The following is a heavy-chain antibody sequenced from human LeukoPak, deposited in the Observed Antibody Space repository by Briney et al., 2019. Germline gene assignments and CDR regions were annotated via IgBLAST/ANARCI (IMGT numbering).Heavy chain of an antibody. CDR2: ISTSSSTI. CDR3: ARGRWFGEFPYYFDY. V-gene: IGHV3-48*02. Sequence: PGGSLRLSCAASGFTFSSYSMNWGRQAPGKGLEWVSYISTSSSTIYYADSVKGRFTISRDNAKNSLYLQMNSLRDEDTAVYYCARGRWFGEFPYYFDYWGQGTLATVSS. J-gene: IGHJ4*02. CDR1: GFTFSSYS. D-gene: IGHD3-10*01.